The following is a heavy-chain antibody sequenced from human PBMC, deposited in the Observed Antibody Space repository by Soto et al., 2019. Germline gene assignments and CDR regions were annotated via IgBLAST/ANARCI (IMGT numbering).Heavy chain of an antibody. J-gene: IGHJ4*02. CDR3: ARVDGRSSIALDY. Sequence: ASVKVSCKASGYTFTGYYMHWVRQAPGQGLEWMGWINPNSGGTNYAQKFQGWVTMTRDTSISTAYMELSRLRSDDTAVYYCARVDGRSSIALDYWGQGTLVTVYS. V-gene: IGHV1-2*04. D-gene: IGHD6-6*01. CDR2: INPNSGGT. CDR1: GYTFTGYY.